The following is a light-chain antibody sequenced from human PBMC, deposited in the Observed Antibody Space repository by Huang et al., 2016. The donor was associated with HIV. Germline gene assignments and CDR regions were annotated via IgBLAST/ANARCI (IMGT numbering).Light chain of an antibody. CDR3: QQTSTTRGN. Sequence: DIQMTQSPSSLSASVGDTITITCRASQNTNSHLNWYQQSPGEAPKLLVFAASNLHSGVPSRFSGHELGTDFILTIVNLQPEDSATYYCQQTSTTRGNFGPGTKVEIK. CDR1: QNTNSH. CDR2: AAS. V-gene: IGKV1-39*01. J-gene: IGKJ1*01.